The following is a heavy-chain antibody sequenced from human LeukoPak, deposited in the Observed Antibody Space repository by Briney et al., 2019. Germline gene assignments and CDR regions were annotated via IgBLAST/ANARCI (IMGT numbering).Heavy chain of an antibody. Sequence: GASVKVSCKASGYTFTSYGISWVRQAPGQGLEWMGWISAYNGNTNYAQKLQGRVTMTTDTSTSTAYMELRSLRSDDTAVYYCARAPLYVIAAAGTVFDYWGQGTLVTVSS. J-gene: IGHJ4*02. CDR3: ARAPLYVIAAAGTVFDY. V-gene: IGHV1-18*01. CDR2: ISAYNGNT. D-gene: IGHD6-13*01. CDR1: GYTFTSYG.